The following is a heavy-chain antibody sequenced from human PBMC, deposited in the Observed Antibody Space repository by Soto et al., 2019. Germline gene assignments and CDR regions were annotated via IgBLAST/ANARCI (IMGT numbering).Heavy chain of an antibody. Sequence: AASVKVSCKASGYIFSANYIHWVRQAPGQGLEWLGWINPHSGATNYAQKFLGRVTMSADTSASTAYMDLARLKSADTAVYFCARDFAYFDSWGQGTLVTVSS. V-gene: IGHV1-2*02. D-gene: IGHD3-3*01. CDR2: INPHSGAT. CDR1: GYIFSANY. CDR3: ARDFAYFDS. J-gene: IGHJ4*02.